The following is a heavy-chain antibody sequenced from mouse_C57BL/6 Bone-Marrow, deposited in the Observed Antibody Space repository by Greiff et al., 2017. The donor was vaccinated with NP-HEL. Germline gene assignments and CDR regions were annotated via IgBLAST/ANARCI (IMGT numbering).Heavy chain of an antibody. D-gene: IGHD1-1*01. CDR1: GYAFTNYL. CDR3: ARWPTVVAPLGFDV. J-gene: IGHJ1*03. Sequence: QVQLQQSGAELVRPGTSVKVSCKASGYAFTNYLIEWVKQRPGQGLEWIGVINPGSGGTNYNEKFKGKATLTADKSSSTAYMQLSSLTSEDSAVYFCARWPTVVAPLGFDVWGTGTTVTVSS. CDR2: INPGSGGT. V-gene: IGHV1-54*01.